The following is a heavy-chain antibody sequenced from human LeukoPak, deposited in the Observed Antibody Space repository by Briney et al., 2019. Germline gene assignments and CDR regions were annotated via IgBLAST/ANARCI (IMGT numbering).Heavy chain of an antibody. D-gene: IGHD3-22*01. Sequence: SETLSLTCTVSGGSISSSSYYWGWIRQPPGKGLEWIGSIYYSGSTYYNPSLKSRVTISVDTSKNQFSLKLSSVTAADTAVYYCARDRDYDSSGYSPWGQGTLVTVSS. V-gene: IGHV4-39*07. CDR1: GGSISSSSYY. CDR2: IYYSGST. CDR3: ARDRDYDSSGYSP. J-gene: IGHJ4*02.